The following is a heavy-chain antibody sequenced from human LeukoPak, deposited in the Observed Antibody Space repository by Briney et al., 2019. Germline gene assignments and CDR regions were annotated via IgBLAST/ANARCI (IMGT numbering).Heavy chain of an antibody. Sequence: SQTLSLTCAISGDSVSSNSAAWNWIRQSPSRGLECLGRTYYRSKWYNDYAVSVKSRITINPDTSKNQFSLQLNYVTPEDEAVYYCARVALSRFGELLEIDYWGQGTLVTVSS. CDR1: GDSVSSNSAA. CDR2: TYYRSKWYN. J-gene: IGHJ4*02. CDR3: ARVALSRFGELLEIDY. V-gene: IGHV6-1*01. D-gene: IGHD3-10*01.